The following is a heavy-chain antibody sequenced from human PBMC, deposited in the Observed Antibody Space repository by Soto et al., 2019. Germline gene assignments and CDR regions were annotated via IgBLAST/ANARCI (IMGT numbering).Heavy chain of an antibody. CDR2: ISYDGSNK. CDR1: GFTFSSYG. CDR3: AKDLLYSSSWENWFDP. J-gene: IGHJ5*02. D-gene: IGHD6-13*01. V-gene: IGHV3-30*18. Sequence: GGSLRLSCAASGFTFSSYGMHWVRQAPGKGLEWVAVISYDGSNKYYADSVKGRFTISRDNSKNTLYLQMNSLRAEDTAVYYCAKDLLYSSSWENWFDPWGQGTLVTVSS.